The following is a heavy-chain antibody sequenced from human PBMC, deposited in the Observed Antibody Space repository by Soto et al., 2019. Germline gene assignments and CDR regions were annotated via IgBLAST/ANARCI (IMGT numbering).Heavy chain of an antibody. CDR3: AKEFSGYNWNPPGPLDP. CDR2: ISGSGGST. CDR1: GFTFSSYA. V-gene: IGHV3-23*01. Sequence: PGGSLRLSCAASGFTFSSYAMSWVRQAPGKGLEWVSAISGSGGSTYYADSVKGRFTISRDNSKNTLYLQMNSLRAEDTAVYYCAKEFSGYNWNPPGPLDPWGQGTLVTVSS. J-gene: IGHJ5*02. D-gene: IGHD1-20*01.